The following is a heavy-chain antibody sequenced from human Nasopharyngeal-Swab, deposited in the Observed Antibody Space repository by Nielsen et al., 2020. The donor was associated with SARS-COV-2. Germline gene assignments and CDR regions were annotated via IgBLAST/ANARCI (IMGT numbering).Heavy chain of an antibody. V-gene: IGHV4-59*08. J-gene: IGHJ6*02. CDR1: GGSISSYY. CDR2: IYYSWST. Sequence: SETLSLTCTVSGGSISSYYWSWIRQPPGKGLEWIGYIYYSWSTNYNPSLKSRVTISVDTSKNQFSLKLSSVTAADTAVYYCARLSGDYYYGMDVWGQGTTVTVSS. D-gene: IGHD2-8*02. CDR3: ARLSGDYYYGMDV.